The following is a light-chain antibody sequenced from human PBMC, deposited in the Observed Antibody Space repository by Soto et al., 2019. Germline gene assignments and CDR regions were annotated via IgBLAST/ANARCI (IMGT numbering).Light chain of an antibody. CDR2: AAS. CDR1: QSISSY. Sequence: DIQMTQSPSSLSASVGDRVTITCRASQSISSYLNWYQQKPGKAPKLLIYAASSLQSGAPSRFSGSGSGTDFTLTISSLQPEDFATYYCHQSYSTPVFGQGTKLEIK. J-gene: IGKJ2*01. CDR3: HQSYSTPV. V-gene: IGKV1-39*01.